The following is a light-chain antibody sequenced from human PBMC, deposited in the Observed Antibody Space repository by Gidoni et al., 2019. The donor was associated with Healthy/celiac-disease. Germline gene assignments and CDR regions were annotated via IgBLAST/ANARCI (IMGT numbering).Light chain of an antibody. CDR2: DDS. CDR1: NMGSKS. CDR3: QVWDSSSDLVV. J-gene: IGLJ2*01. V-gene: IGLV3-21*02. Sequence: SYVLTQPPSVSVAPGQTARITCGGNNMGSKSVHWYQQKPGQAPGLVVYDDSDRPSGIPERFSGSNSGNTATLTISRVEAGDEADYYCQVWDSSSDLVVFGGGTKLTVL.